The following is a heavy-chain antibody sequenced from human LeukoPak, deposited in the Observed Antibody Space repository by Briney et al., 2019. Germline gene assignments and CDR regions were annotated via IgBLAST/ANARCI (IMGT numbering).Heavy chain of an antibody. J-gene: IGHJ4*02. Sequence: SETLSLTCTVSGASITTYYWSWVRPPPGKGPEWIGYMFHSGTTNYNPSLKSRVTISLDTSKNQFSLKLTSVTGADTAVYYCAGGPSSSTSDFWGQGTLVTVSS. V-gene: IGHV4-59*01. D-gene: IGHD6-13*01. CDR2: MFHSGTT. CDR1: GASITTYY. CDR3: AGGPSSSTSDF.